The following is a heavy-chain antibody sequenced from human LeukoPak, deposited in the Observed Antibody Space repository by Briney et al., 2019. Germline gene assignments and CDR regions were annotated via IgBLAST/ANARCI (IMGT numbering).Heavy chain of an antibody. J-gene: IGHJ5*02. CDR1: GFTFSSYA. Sequence: GGSLRLSCAASGFTFSSYAMSWVRQAPGERLEWVSAISGSGDNTYYADSVKGRFTISRDNSKNTLYLQMNSLRADDTAVYYCANFERTVAGPYNWFDPWGQGTLVTVSS. D-gene: IGHD6-19*01. V-gene: IGHV3-23*01. CDR2: ISGSGDNT. CDR3: ANFERTVAGPYNWFDP.